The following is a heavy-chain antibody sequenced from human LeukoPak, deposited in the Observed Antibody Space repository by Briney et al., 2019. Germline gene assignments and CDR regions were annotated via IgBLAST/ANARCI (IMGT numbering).Heavy chain of an antibody. Sequence: SVKVSCKASGGTFSSYAISWVRQAPGQGLEWMGRIIPIFGTANYAQKFQGRVTITTDESTSTAYMELSSLRSDDTAAYYCVRPDSSGYYYLGYWGQGTLVTVSS. CDR1: GGTFSSYA. CDR2: IIPIFGTA. V-gene: IGHV1-69*05. J-gene: IGHJ4*02. D-gene: IGHD3-22*01. CDR3: VRPDSSGYYYLGY.